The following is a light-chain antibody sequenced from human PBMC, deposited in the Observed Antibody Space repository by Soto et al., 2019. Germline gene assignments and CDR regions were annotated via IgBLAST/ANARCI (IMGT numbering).Light chain of an antibody. Sequence: DIVLTQSPGTLSLSPGDTATLSCRASQSVRNNYLAWYQHRPGQAPRLLLFGASRRATGIPDRFSGSGSGTNFTLSISRLEHEYFAVYHCQHYGSPPPTFGCGTKVVIK. CDR2: GAS. CDR3: QHYGSPPPT. CDR1: QSVRNNY. V-gene: IGKV3-20*01. J-gene: IGKJ4*01.